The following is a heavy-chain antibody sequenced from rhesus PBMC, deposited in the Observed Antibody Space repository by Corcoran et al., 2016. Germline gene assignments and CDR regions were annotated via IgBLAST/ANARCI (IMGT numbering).Heavy chain of an antibody. Sequence: QVKLQQWGEGLVKPSETLSLTCAVYVGSITGYYWSWIRQPPGKGLEWIGNIDGNSASPNYNPSLKNLVTISKDTSKNHFSVKLSAGTAADTAVYYCARVDTPRIAAGGVFDSWGQGVLVTVSS. V-gene: IGHV4-73*01. CDR1: VGSITGYY. CDR2: IDGNSASP. J-gene: IGHJ4*01. D-gene: IGHD6-13*01. CDR3: ARVDTPRIAAGGVFDS.